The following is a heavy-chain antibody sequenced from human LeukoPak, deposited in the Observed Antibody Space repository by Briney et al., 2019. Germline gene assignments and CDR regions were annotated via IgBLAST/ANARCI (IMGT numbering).Heavy chain of an antibody. Sequence: GGSLRLSCAASGFTVSSNYMSWVRQAPGKGLEWVSVIYSGGSTYYADSVKGRFTISRDNSKNTLCLQMSSLRAEDTAVYYCAREGYDSSGYFFDYWGQGTLVTVSS. V-gene: IGHV3-53*01. CDR1: GFTVSSNY. CDR2: IYSGGST. D-gene: IGHD3-22*01. CDR3: AREGYDSSGYFFDY. J-gene: IGHJ4*02.